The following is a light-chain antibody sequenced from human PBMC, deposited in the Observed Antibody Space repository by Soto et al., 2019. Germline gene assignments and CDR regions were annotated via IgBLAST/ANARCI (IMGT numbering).Light chain of an antibody. Sequence: EIVMTQSPATLSVSPGERATLSCRASQSVSTNLAWYQQKPGQAPRLLIYGASTMATGIPARFSGSGSGTEFTLTISSLQSEDFAIYYCQHYNNWPPWTFGKGTKVEIK. CDR3: QHYNNWPPWT. CDR1: QSVSTN. J-gene: IGKJ1*01. V-gene: IGKV3-15*01. CDR2: GAS.